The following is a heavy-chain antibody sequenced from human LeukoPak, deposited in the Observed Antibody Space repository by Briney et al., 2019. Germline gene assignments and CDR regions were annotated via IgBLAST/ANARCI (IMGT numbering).Heavy chain of an antibody. CDR2: IDSDGSSR. J-gene: IGHJ4*02. CDR3: VREGGYDPFEN. V-gene: IGHV3-74*01. D-gene: IGHD5-12*01. CDR1: GVTFSYYW. Sequence: PGRSLRLSCAASGVTFSYYWMHWVRQAPGKGLVWVSRIDSDGSSRSYAGSVKGRFTISRDNAKNMLYLQMNSLRAEDTAVYYCVREGGYDPFENWGQGTLVTVSS.